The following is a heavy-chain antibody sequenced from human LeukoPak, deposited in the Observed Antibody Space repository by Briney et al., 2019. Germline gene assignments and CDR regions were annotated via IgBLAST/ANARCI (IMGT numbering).Heavy chain of an antibody. V-gene: IGHV3-66*02. CDR2: IYSGGST. D-gene: IGHD1-14*01. Sequence: GGSLRLSCAASGFTVSSNYMSWVRQAPGKGLEWVSVIYSGGSTYYADSVKGRFTISRDNSKNTLYPQMNSLRAEDTAVYYCARDPDSSSGMDVWGQGTTVTVSS. CDR1: GFTVSSNY. J-gene: IGHJ6*02. CDR3: ARDPDSSSGMDV.